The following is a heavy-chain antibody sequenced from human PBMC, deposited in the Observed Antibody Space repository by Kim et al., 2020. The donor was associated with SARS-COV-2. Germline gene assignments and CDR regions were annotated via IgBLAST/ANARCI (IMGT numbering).Heavy chain of an antibody. CDR2: IIAGNGNT. D-gene: IGHD3-10*01. CDR3: ARNYYFGSGTPWPADP. Sequence: ASVKVSCKASEYTFTSYAMHWVRQAPGQSLEWMGWIIAGNGNTEYSQKFQGRVTITRDTSASTAYMELSDLRSEDTAVYYCARNYYFGSGTPWPADPWGQGTLVIVSS. V-gene: IGHV1-3*01. CDR1: EYTFTSYA. J-gene: IGHJ5*02.